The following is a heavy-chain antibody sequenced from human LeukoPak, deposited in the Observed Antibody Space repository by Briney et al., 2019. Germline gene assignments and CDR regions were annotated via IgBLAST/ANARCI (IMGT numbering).Heavy chain of an antibody. D-gene: IGHD6-25*01. V-gene: IGHV3-7*01. CDR2: IKEDASEE. Sequence: GGSLRLSCAVSGFTSSRHWMSWVRQTPERGLEWVANIKEDASEENYVDSVKGRFTISRDNAKNSLYLQMNSLRAEDTAVYYCAIAAGWELGYWGQGTRVTVSS. J-gene: IGHJ4*02. CDR3: AIAAGWELGY. CDR1: GFTSSRHW.